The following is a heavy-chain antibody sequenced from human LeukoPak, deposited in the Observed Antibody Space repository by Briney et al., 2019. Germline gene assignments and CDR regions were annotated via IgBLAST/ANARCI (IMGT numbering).Heavy chain of an antibody. CDR2: IIPIFGTA. CDR3: ARDLSVAVDNWFDP. D-gene: IGHD6-19*01. V-gene: IGHV1-69*05. Sequence: ASVKVSCKASGGTFSNYAITWVRQAPGQGLEWMGGIIPIFGTANYAQKFQGRVSLTTDESATTAYIELSSLGSEDTAVYYCARDLSVAVDNWFDPWGQGTLVTVSS. CDR1: GGTFSNYA. J-gene: IGHJ5*02.